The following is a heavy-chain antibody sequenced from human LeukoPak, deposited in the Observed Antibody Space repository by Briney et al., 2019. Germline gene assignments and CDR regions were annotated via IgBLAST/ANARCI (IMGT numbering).Heavy chain of an antibody. CDR1: GGSIGSSSSY. CDR3: ARHSSLRSPTTP. J-gene: IGHJ5*02. Sequence: PSETLSLTCTVSGGSIGSSSSYWGWIRQSLGKGLEWIGSIYYSGSTYYSPSLKSRVTISVDTSKNQFSLKLSSVTAADTAVYYCARHSSLRSPTTPWGQGTLVTVSS. CDR2: IYYSGST. V-gene: IGHV4-39*01. D-gene: IGHD1-7*01.